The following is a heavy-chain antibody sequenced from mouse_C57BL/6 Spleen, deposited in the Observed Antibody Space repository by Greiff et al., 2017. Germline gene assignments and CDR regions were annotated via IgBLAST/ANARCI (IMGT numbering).Heavy chain of an antibody. CDR3: TRDTSYSNPDY. CDR2: ISSGGDYI. D-gene: IGHD2-5*01. CDR1: GFTFSSYA. V-gene: IGHV5-9-1*02. Sequence: EVKLVESGAGLVKPGGSLKLSCAASGFTFSSYAMSWVRQTPEKRLEWVAYISSGGDYIYYADTVKGRFTISRDNARNTLYLQMSSLKSEDTAMYYCTRDTSYSNPDYWGQGTTLTVSS. J-gene: IGHJ2*01.